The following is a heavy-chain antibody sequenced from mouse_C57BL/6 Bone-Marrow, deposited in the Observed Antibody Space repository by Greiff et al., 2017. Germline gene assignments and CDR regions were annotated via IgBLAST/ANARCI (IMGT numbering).Heavy chain of an antibody. V-gene: IGHV14-2*01. Sequence: EVKLMESGPELVKPGASVKLSCTASGFNITDYYMHWVKQRPEQSLEWIGRVDPEDGGTKYAPKFQGKATLTADTSSNTAYMQLSSLTSVDTAVYYCAPVYYGSRENDMDDWGKGTTVTVSS. CDR2: VDPEDGGT. J-gene: IGHJ4*01. CDR1: GFNITDYY. D-gene: IGHD1-1*01. CDR3: APVYYGSRENDMDD.